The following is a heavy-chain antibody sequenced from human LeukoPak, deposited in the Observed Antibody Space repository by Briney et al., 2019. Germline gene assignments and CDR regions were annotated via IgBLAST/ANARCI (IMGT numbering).Heavy chain of an antibody. J-gene: IGHJ3*02. D-gene: IGHD3-10*01. CDR2: IIPIFGTA. V-gene: IGHV1-69*01. Sequence: GSSVKVSCKAFGGTFSSYAISWVRQAPGQGLEWMGGIIPIFGTANYAQKFQGRVTITADESTSTAYMELSSLRSEDTAVYYCARDAVTMVRGGYAFDIWGQGTMVTVSS. CDR3: ARDAVTMVRGGYAFDI. CDR1: GGTFSSYA.